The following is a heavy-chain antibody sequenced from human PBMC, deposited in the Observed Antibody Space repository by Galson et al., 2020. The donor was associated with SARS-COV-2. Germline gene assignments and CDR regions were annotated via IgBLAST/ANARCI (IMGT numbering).Heavy chain of an antibody. CDR2: IDPEDGET. CDR1: GYTLTELN. CDR3: ATGVAAAGTPSYYYYYYGMYV. V-gene: IGHV1-24*01. D-gene: IGHD6-13*01. Sequence: ASVKVSCKVSGYTLTELNMHWVRQAPGKGLEWMGGIDPEDGETIDAQKFQGRVTMTEDTSTDTAYMELSTLISEDTAVYYCATGVAAAGTPSYYYYYYGMYVWGQGTTVTVSS. J-gene: IGHJ6*02.